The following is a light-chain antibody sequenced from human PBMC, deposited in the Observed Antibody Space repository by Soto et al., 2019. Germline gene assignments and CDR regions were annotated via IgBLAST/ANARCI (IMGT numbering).Light chain of an antibody. CDR1: TSNIGAGFD. CDR3: QSYDSRLRGSV. Sequence: QSVLTQPPSVSGAPGQRATLSCSGNTSNIGAGFDVHWYQQLSGAAPRLLISGNTKRPSGVPDRFSATRSAASASLVITGLQAEDEADYYCQSYDSRLRGSVFGGGTKLTVL. CDR2: GNT. V-gene: IGLV1-40*01. J-gene: IGLJ3*02.